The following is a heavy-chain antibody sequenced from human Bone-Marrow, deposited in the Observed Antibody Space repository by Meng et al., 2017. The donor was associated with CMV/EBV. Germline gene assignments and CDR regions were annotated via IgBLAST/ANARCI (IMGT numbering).Heavy chain of an antibody. J-gene: IGHJ3*02. CDR2: IIPILGIA. CDR1: GYTFTGYY. CDR3: ARDATPGGYCSGGSCYSHDAFDI. V-gene: IGHV1-69*10. Sequence: SVKVSCKASGYTFTGYYMHWVRQAPGQGLEWMGGIIPILGIANYAQKFQGRVTITADKSTSTAYMELSSLRSEDTAVYYCARDATPGGYCSGGSCYSHDAFDIWGQGTMVTVSS. D-gene: IGHD2-15*01.